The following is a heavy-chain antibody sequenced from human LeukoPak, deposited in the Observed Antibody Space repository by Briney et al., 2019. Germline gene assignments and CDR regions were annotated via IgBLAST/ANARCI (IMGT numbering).Heavy chain of an antibody. J-gene: IGHJ4*02. Sequence: SETLSLTCTVSGGSISSYYWSWIRQPPGKGLEWIGYIYYSGSTNYNPSLKSRVTISVDTSKNQFSLKLSSVTAADTAVYYCAGRHCSSTSCSLDYWGQGTLVTVSS. CDR2: IYYSGST. D-gene: IGHD2-2*01. V-gene: IGHV4-59*08. CDR3: AGRHCSSTSCSLDY. CDR1: GGSISSYY.